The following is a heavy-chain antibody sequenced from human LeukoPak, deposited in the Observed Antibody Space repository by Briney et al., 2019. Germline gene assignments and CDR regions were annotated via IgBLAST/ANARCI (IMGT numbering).Heavy chain of an antibody. Sequence: PSETLSPTCTVSGGSISIPYYYWGWIRQPPGKGLEWIGTVYYTGSTYYNPSLKSRVTVSVDTSKSQFSLNPRAVTAADTAVYYCARVNGDTLYFYGMDVWGQGTTVTVSS. V-gene: IGHV4-39*01. D-gene: IGHD4-17*01. CDR2: VYYTGST. J-gene: IGHJ6*02. CDR3: ARVNGDTLYFYGMDV. CDR1: GGSISIPYYY.